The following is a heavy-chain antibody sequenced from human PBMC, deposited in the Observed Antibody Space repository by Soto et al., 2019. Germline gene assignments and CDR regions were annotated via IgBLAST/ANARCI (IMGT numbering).Heavy chain of an antibody. Sequence: SETLSLTCAVYGGSFSGYHWSWIRQPPGKGLEWIGEINHSGSTNYNPSLKSRVTISVDTSKNQFSLKLSSVTAADTAVYYCARVRGPSRKSGMDVWGQGTTVTVSS. J-gene: IGHJ6*02. V-gene: IGHV4-34*01. CDR1: GGSFSGYH. CDR3: ARVRGPSRKSGMDV. CDR2: INHSGST.